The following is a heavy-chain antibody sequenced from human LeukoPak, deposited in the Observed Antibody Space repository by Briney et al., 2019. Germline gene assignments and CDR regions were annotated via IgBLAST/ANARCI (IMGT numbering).Heavy chain of an antibody. CDR2: IYSGGTT. CDR3: ARDAYDSSGYLFDY. CDR1: GFTVSSNY. D-gene: IGHD3-22*01. J-gene: IGHJ4*02. Sequence: GGSLRLSCAASGFTVSSNYVSWVRQAPGKGLEWVSVIYSGGTTFSADSVKGRFTISRDNSKNTLYLQMNSLRAEDTAVYYCARDAYDSSGYLFDYWGQGTLVTVSS. V-gene: IGHV3-53*05.